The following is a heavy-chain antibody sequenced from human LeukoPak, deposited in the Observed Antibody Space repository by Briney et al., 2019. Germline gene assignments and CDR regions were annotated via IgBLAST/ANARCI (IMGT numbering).Heavy chain of an antibody. J-gene: IGHJ4*02. V-gene: IGHV4-4*07. CDR2: TYTSGDT. CDR3: TIGGASGSLAH. Sequence: TPSETLSLTCTVSRASISDNYWSWSRQPAGKALEWIGRTYTSGDTNYNPSLKSRASVSVDTSKNQFYLSLRYVTAADTAVYYCTIGGASGSLAHWGPGTLVTASS. CDR1: RASISDNY. D-gene: IGHD6-13*01.